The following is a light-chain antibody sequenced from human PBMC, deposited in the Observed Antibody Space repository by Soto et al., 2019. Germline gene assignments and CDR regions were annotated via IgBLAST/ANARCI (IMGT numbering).Light chain of an antibody. CDR1: QSISNW. CDR3: QQYNDYPWT. Sequence: DIQMTQTPSTLSASVGDRVTITCRASQSISNWLAWYQQKPGKAPNLLIYAASSLQSGVPSRFSGGGSGTEFTLAISSLQPDDFATYYCQQYNDYPWTFGQGTKVEIK. V-gene: IGKV1-5*01. CDR2: AAS. J-gene: IGKJ1*01.